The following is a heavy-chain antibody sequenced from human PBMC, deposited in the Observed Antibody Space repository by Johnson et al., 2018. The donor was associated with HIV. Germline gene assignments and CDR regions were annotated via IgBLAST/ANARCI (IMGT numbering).Heavy chain of an antibody. CDR1: GFIFSSYG. CDR3: ARRIAVAGTPPNHYDAFDI. J-gene: IGHJ3*02. V-gene: IGHV3-33*03. D-gene: IGHD6-19*01. Sequence: QVQLVESGGGVVQPGRSLRLSCATSGFIFSSYGIHWVRQAPGKGLEWVAFIRYDGYNKYYEDSVKGRFTISRDNAKNSLYLQMNSLRAEDTALYYCARRIAVAGTPPNHYDAFDIWGQGTVVTVSS. CDR2: IRYDGYNK.